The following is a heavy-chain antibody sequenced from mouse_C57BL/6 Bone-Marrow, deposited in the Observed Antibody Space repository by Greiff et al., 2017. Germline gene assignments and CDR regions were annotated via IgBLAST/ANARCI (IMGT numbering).Heavy chain of an antibody. CDR1: GYAFTNYL. D-gene: IGHD2-4*01. Sequence: QVQLQQSGAELVRPGTSVKVSCKASGYAFTNYLIEWVKQRPGQGLEWIGVINPGSGGTNYNEKFKGKATLTADKSSSTAYMQLSSLTSEDSAVYFCARSRGLRRQFAYWAKGLWSLSLQ. J-gene: IGHJ3*01. V-gene: IGHV1-54*01. CDR2: INPGSGGT. CDR3: ARSRGLRRQFAY.